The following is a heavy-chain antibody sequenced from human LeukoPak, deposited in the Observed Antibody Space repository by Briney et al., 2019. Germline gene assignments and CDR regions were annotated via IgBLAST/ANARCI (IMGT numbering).Heavy chain of an antibody. J-gene: IGHJ4*02. CDR1: GYSISSGYY. Sequence: SEPLSLTCAVSGYSISSGYYWGWIRQPPGKGLEWIGRIYRSGRTYYNPSLTSRVTSSVVPSQNQLSPKLSSVPAAGRAVRYCARFHWHDPAFDYWGQGTRVTVSS. CDR2: IYRSGRT. V-gene: IGHV4-38-2*01. D-gene: IGHD1-1*01. CDR3: ARFHWHDPAFDY.